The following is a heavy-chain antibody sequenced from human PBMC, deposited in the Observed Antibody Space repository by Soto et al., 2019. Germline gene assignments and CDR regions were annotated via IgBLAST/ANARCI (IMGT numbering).Heavy chain of an antibody. Sequence: QVQLVQSGAEVKKPGASVKVSCKASGYTFTSYDINWVRQATGQGLEWMGWMNPNSGNTGYAQKFQGRVTMTRNTSISTAYMELSSLRSEVTAVYYCARSLRFLEWLGMNYYYGMDVWGQGTTVTVSS. J-gene: IGHJ6*02. D-gene: IGHD3-3*01. CDR1: GYTFTSYD. CDR2: MNPNSGNT. V-gene: IGHV1-8*01. CDR3: ARSLRFLEWLGMNYYYGMDV.